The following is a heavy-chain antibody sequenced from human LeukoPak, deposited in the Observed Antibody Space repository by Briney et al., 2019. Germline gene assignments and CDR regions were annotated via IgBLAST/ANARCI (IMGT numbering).Heavy chain of an antibody. CDR1: GYTFTSYY. CDR2: INPSGGST. CDR3: ARDNSVEDTAWWFDP. J-gene: IGHJ5*02. V-gene: IGHV1-46*01. Sequence: GSVKVSCKASGYTFTSYYMHWGRQAPGQGLEWMGIINPSGGSTSYAQKFQGRVTMTRDMSTSTDYMELSSLRSEDTAVYYCARDNSVEDTAWWFDPWGQGTLVTVSS. D-gene: IGHD4-23*01.